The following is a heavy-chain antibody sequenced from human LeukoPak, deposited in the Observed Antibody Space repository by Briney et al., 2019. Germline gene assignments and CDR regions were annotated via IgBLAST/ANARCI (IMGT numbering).Heavy chain of an antibody. V-gene: IGHV3-11*03. CDR3: ARRILSTSWTDSFDI. Sequence: GASLRLSCAASGFTFSDYYISWVRQAPGKGLDWVSYISSSGHYTRYADSVKGRFTMSRDNAKNSLYLQMSSLRAEDTAVYYCARRILSTSWTDSFDIWGQGTMVTVSS. J-gene: IGHJ3*02. D-gene: IGHD2-2*01. CDR1: GFTFSDYY. CDR2: ISSSGHYT.